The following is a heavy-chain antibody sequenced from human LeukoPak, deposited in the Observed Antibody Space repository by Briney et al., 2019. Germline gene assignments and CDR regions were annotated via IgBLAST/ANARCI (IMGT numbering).Heavy chain of an antibody. D-gene: IGHD4-23*01. J-gene: IGHJ4*02. CDR3: AKGGITPDY. V-gene: IGHV3-33*06. CDR1: GFTFSDSG. CDR2: IWYDGSDK. Sequence: GGSLRFSCAASGFTFSDSGMHWVRQAPGKGLEWVAIIWYDGSDKYYAESVKGRFTISRDNSKNTLYLQMNSLRAEDTAVYYCAKGGITPDYWGQGTLVAVSA.